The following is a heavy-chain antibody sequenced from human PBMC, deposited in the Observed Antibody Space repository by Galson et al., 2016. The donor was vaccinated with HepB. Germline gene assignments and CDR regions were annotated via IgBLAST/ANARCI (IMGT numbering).Heavy chain of an antibody. D-gene: IGHD4-17*01. CDR3: ARDDFGDSIDY. Sequence: SLRLSCAASGFTFNNYAMHWVRQAPGKGLEWVAVISSAGSNKYYVDSVKGRFTIARDNSKNTLYVQMNSLRAEDTAVYYCARDDFGDSIDYWGQGTLVTVSS. CDR1: GFTFNNYA. J-gene: IGHJ4*02. CDR2: ISSAGSNK. V-gene: IGHV3-30*03.